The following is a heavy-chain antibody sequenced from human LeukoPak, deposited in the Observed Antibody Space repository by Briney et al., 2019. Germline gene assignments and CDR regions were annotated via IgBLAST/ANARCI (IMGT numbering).Heavy chain of an antibody. V-gene: IGHV3-33*06. D-gene: IGHD6-6*01. CDR3: AKRGSTWDLDY. CDR1: AFTFSSYA. Sequence: GGSLRLSCTASAFTFSSYAMHWVRQAPGRGLEWMAVVSYDGSTKYYADSVRGRFTISRDNSENTLYLQMSSLRAEDTAVYYCAKRGSTWDLDYWGQGTLVTVSS. J-gene: IGHJ4*02. CDR2: VSYDGSTK.